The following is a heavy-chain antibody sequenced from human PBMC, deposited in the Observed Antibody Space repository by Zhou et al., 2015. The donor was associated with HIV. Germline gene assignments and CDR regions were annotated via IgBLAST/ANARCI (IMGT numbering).Heavy chain of an antibody. CDR1: GGTFSSYA. J-gene: IGHJ6*02. Sequence: QVQLVQSGAEVKKPGSSVKVSCKASGGTFSSYAISWVRQAPGQGLEWMGGIIPIFGTANYAQKFQGRVTITADESTSTAYMELSSLRSEDTAVYYCARGGKPVDWLRGYYYYGMDVWGQGDHGSPSP. CDR3: ARGGKPVDWLRGYYYYGMDV. D-gene: IGHD3-9*01. V-gene: IGHV1-69*12. CDR2: IIPIFGTA.